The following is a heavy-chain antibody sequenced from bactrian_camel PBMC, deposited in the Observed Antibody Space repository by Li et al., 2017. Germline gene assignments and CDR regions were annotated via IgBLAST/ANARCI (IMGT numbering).Heavy chain of an antibody. Sequence: HVQLVESGGGVVQAGGSLRLSCVTSGRTASTNLIGWFRQAPGKEREGVAAIDPRDDSVYYDPSVRSRFTISQDNAENTVYLQMNSLQPTDTVMYYCAADRPYRGSWRRESPCAVGQSAPAYWGRGPRSPSP. D-gene: IGHD6*01. CDR1: GRTASTNL. J-gene: IGHJ4*01. V-gene: IGHV3-3*01. CDR2: IDPRDDSV.